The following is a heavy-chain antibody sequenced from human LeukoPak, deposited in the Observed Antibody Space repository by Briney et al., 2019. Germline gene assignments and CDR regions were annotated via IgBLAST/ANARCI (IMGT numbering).Heavy chain of an antibody. V-gene: IGHV4-38-2*01. J-gene: IGHJ5*02. CDR1: GFSFSSGYL. D-gene: IGHD2-2*01. Sequence: TPWETLSLTCAVSGFSFSSGYLRCWIREPPGKGLEGIGSIYNSWSSYYNPSLKGRATISVDTAKNQFSLKLSSVTAADTAVYYCASLDIVVVPAASGWFDPWGQGTLVTVSS. CDR3: ASLDIVVVPAASGWFDP. CDR2: IYNSWSS.